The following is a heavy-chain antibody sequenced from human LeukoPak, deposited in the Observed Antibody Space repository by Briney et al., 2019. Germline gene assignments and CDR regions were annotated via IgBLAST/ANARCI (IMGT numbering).Heavy chain of an antibody. Sequence: PGGSLRLSCAASGFTFSSYGMHWVRQAPGKGLEWVAVISYDGSNKYYADSVKGRFTISRDNSKNTLYLQMNSLRAEDTAVYYCAKDREDWGQGTLVTVSS. CDR3: AKDRED. CDR2: ISYDGSNK. D-gene: IGHD5-24*01. J-gene: IGHJ4*02. V-gene: IGHV3-30*18. CDR1: GFTFSSYG.